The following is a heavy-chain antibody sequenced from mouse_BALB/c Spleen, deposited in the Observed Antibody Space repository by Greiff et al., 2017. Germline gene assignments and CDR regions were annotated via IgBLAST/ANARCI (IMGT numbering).Heavy chain of an antibody. CDR1: GFSLTGYG. V-gene: IGHV2-6-7*01. CDR3: ARDLFYYYGSSPAMDY. D-gene: IGHD1-1*01. CDR2: IWGDGST. J-gene: IGHJ4*01. Sequence: VQLQESGPGLVAPSQSLSITCTVSGFSLTGYGVDWVRQPPGKGLEWLGMIWGDGSTDYNSALKSRPSISKDNSKSQVFLKMNSLQTDDTARYYCARDLFYYYGSSPAMDYWGQGTSVTVSS.